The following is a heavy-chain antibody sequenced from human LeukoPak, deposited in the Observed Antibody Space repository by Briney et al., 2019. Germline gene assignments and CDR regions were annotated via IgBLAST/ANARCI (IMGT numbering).Heavy chain of an antibody. CDR2: IYAGGST. D-gene: IGHD1-26*01. J-gene: IGHJ4*02. CDR3: AKLGMYSGTSY. Sequence: GGSLRLSCAVSDFTVSGNYMSWVRQAPGKGLEWVSTIYAGGSTYYADSVKGRFTISRDKSKNTLYLQMNSLRAEDTAVYYCAKLGMYSGTSYWGQGTLVTVSS. CDR1: DFTVSGNY. V-gene: IGHV3-66*04.